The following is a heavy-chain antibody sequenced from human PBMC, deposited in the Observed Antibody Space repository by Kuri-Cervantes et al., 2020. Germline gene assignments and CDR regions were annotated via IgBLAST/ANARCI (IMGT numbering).Heavy chain of an antibody. J-gene: IGHJ6*03. CDR2: MNPNSGNT. CDR1: GYTFTSYD. CDR3: ARAGYSNYADYYYYMDV. Sequence: ASVKVSCKASGYTFTSYDINWVRQATGQGLEWMGWMNPNSGNTGYAQKFQGRVTMTRNTSISTAYMELSSLRSEDTAVYYCARAGYSNYADYYYYMDVWGKGTTVTVSS. D-gene: IGHD4-11*01. V-gene: IGHV1-8*02.